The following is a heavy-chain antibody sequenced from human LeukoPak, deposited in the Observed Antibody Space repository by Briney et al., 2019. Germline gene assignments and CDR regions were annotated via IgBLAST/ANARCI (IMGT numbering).Heavy chain of an antibody. CDR2: IYYSGST. J-gene: IGHJ4*02. Sequence: SETLSLTCTVSGGSISSYYWSWIRQPPGKGPEWIGYIYYSGSTNYNPSLKSRVTISVDTSKNQFSLKLSSVTAADTAVYYCASREGDLDYWGQGTLVTVSS. D-gene: IGHD3-10*01. CDR3: ASREGDLDY. V-gene: IGHV4-59*01. CDR1: GGSISSYY.